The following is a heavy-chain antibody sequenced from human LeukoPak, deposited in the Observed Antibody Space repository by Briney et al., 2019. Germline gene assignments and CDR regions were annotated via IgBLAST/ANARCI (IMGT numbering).Heavy chain of an antibody. CDR1: GGSFSGYY. D-gene: IGHD1-1*01. CDR3: ARIRYSYYYGMDI. J-gene: IGHJ6*02. Sequence: SETLSLTCAVYGGSFSGYYWSWIRQPPGKGLEWIGEINHSGSTNYNPSLKSRVTISVDTSKNQFSLKLSSVTAADTAVYYCARIRYSYYYGMDIWGQGTTVTVFS. V-gene: IGHV4-34*01. CDR2: INHSGST.